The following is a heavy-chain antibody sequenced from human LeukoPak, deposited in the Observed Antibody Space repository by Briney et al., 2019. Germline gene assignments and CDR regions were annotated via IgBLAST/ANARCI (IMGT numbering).Heavy chain of an antibody. CDR1: RGSISSYY. V-gene: IGHV4-59*01. D-gene: IGHD3-22*01. J-gene: IGHJ4*02. Sequence: SETLSLTYTVSRGSISSYYWSWIRQPPGKGLEWIGYIYYSGSTNYNPSLKSRVTISVDTSKNQFSLKLSSVTAADTAVYYCARHYYDSSGYYSPIDYWGQGTLVTVSS. CDR2: IYYSGST. CDR3: ARHYYDSSGYYSPIDY.